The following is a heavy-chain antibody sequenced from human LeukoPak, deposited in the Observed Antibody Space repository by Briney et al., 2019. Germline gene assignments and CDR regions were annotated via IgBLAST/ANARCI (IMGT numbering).Heavy chain of an antibody. V-gene: IGHV3-64D*06. J-gene: IGHJ4*02. D-gene: IGHD3-16*01. Sequence: PGGSLRLSCSASGFFFSIYTMYWVRQAPGKGPEYVSTISGSGNGFSIYYADSVKGRFTISRDDSKSIVYLQMNGLRSEDTALYYCVKDFGGVRGTPDSWGQGTLVTVSS. CDR3: VKDFGGVRGTPDS. CDR2: ISGSGNGFSI. CDR1: GFFFSIYT.